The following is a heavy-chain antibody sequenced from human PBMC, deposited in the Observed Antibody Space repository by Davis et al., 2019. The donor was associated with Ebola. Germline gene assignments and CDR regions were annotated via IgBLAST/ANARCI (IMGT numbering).Heavy chain of an antibody. CDR2: IYYSGST. J-gene: IGHJ5*02. CDR3: ARLFWSGYQSLDWFDH. Sequence: MPSETLSLTCTVSGGSISSSSYYWGWIRQPPGKGLEWIGSIYYSGSTYYNPSLKSRVTISVDTSKNQFSLKLSSVTAADTAVYYCARLFWSGYQSLDWFDHWGQGTLVTVSS. D-gene: IGHD3-3*01. V-gene: IGHV4-39*01. CDR1: GGSISSSSYY.